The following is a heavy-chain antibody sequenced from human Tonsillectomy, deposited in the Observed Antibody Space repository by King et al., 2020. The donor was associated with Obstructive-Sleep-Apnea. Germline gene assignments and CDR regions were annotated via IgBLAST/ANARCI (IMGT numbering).Heavy chain of an antibody. CDR2: ISPHNGDT. V-gene: IGHV1-18*01. CDR3: ARTSGDSGNVY. J-gene: IGHJ4*02. Sequence: VQLVESGSEVKKPGASVKVSCKASGYTFSSHGIIWVRQAPGQGLEWMGWISPHNGDTDYAQKFQDRVTLTTDTSTSTAYVELRSLRSDDTAVYFCARTSGDSGNVYWGQGTLVTVSS. D-gene: IGHD3-10*01. CDR1: GYTFSSHG.